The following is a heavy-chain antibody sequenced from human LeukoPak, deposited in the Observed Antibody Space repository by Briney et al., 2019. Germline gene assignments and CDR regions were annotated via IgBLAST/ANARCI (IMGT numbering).Heavy chain of an antibody. D-gene: IGHD6-13*01. V-gene: IGHV3-11*03. CDR2: ISSISYR. CDR1: GFTFSDYY. Sequence: KTGGSLRLSCAASGFTFSDYYMSWIRQAPGKGLEWVSYISSISYRNYAESVKGRFTISRDNSKNTLYLQMNSLRAEDTAVYYCARSDGIAAAGPFDYWGQGTLVTVS. CDR3: ARSDGIAAAGPFDY. J-gene: IGHJ4*02.